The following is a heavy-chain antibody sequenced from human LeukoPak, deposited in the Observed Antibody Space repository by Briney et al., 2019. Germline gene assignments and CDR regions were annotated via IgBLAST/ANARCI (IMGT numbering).Heavy chain of an antibody. D-gene: IGHD6-13*01. J-gene: IGHJ5*02. CDR3: ASSPAYSSSWYAIDT. CDR1: GVIFSNYD. Sequence: PGGSLRLSCAASGVIFSNYDMPWVRQAAGKGLGWVSGIGTAGDTYYPGSVKGRFTISRENAKNSLYLHMNSLSAGDTAMYYCASSPAYSSSWYAIDTWGQGTLVTVSS. CDR2: IGTAGDT. V-gene: IGHV3-13*01.